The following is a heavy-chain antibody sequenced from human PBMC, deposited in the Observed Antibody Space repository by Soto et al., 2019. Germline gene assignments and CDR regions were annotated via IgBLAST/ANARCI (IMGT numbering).Heavy chain of an antibody. CDR2: IYYTGGT. V-gene: IGHV4-39*02. CDR1: GDSISTRSNY. Sequence: SETLCLTCTVAGDSISTRSNYWAWIRQPPGKGLEWIGSIYYTGGTYYNPSLKSRVTLFLDTSKNQFSLNLNSVTAADTAVYYCAREGPPIRAHNPPEYFQHWGQGTPVTVSS. CDR3: AREGPPIRAHNPPEYFQH. J-gene: IGHJ1*01.